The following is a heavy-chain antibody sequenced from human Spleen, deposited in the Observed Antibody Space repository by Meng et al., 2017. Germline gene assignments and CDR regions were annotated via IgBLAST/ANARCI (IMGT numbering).Heavy chain of an antibody. Sequence: GESLKISCAASGFTFSSSWMHWVCQAPEKGLEWVADIKCDGSEKYYVDSVKGRLTISRDNAKNSLYLQVNSLRAEDMTVYYCAKDLYPLVVVVVISFDYWGQGTLVTVSS. CDR3: AKDLYPLVVVVVISFDY. D-gene: IGHD3-22*01. V-gene: IGHV3-52*01. CDR2: IKCDGSEK. CDR1: GFTFSSSW. J-gene: IGHJ4*02.